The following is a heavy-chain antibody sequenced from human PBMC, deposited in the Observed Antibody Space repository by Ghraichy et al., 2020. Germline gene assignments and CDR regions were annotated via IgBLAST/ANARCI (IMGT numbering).Heavy chain of an antibody. J-gene: IGHJ4*02. Sequence: GGSLRLSCAASGFTFSSYSMNWVRQAPGKGLEWVSSISSSSSYIYYADSVKGRFTISRDNAKNSLYLQMNSLRAEDTAVYYCARAVDYDFWSGSDPEFDYWGQGTLVTVSS. CDR3: ARAVDYDFWSGSDPEFDY. CDR2: ISSSSSYI. CDR1: GFTFSSYS. V-gene: IGHV3-21*01. D-gene: IGHD3-3*01.